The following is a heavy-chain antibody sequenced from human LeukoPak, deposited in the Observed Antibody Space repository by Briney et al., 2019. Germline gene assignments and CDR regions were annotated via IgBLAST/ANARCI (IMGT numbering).Heavy chain of an antibody. Sequence: SETLSLTCTVSGGSISSGGYYWSWIRQHPGKGLEWIGYIYYSGSTYYNPSLKSRVTISVDTSKNQFSLKLSSVTAAATAVYYCARVGIPAAIAPYYYYGMDVWGQGTTVTVSS. J-gene: IGHJ6*02. CDR2: IYYSGST. CDR3: ARVGIPAAIAPYYYYGMDV. CDR1: GGSISSGGYY. V-gene: IGHV4-31*03. D-gene: IGHD2-2*02.